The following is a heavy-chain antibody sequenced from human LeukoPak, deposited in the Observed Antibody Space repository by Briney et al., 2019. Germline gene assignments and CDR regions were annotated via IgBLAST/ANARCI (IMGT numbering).Heavy chain of an antibody. J-gene: IGHJ4*02. D-gene: IGHD3-10*01. Sequence: PGGSLRLPCAASGFTVSSNYMSWVRQAPGKGLEWVSIIYSGGSTYYAGSVKGRFTISRDDSKNTLYLQMNSLRAEDTAVYYCARGGAFDYWGQGTLVTVSS. CDR2: IYSGGST. CDR1: GFTVSSNY. CDR3: ARGGAFDY. V-gene: IGHV3-66*01.